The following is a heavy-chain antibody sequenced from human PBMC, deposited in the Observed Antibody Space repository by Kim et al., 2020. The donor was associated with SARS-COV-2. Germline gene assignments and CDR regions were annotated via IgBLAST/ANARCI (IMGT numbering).Heavy chain of an antibody. J-gene: IGHJ6*02. D-gene: IGHD2-21*01. CDR1: GFTFSSYS. Sequence: GGSLRLSCAASGFTFSSYSMNWVRQAPGKGLEWVSYISSSSSTIYYADSVKGRFTISRDNAKNSLYLQMNSLRAEDTAVYYCARDRVLVRDQYLYYYYGMDVWGQGTTVTVSS. CDR3: ARDRVLVRDQYLYYYYGMDV. V-gene: IGHV3-48*04. CDR2: ISSSSSTI.